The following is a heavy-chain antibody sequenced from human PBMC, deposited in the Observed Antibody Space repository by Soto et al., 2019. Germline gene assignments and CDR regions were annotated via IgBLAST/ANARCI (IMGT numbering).Heavy chain of an antibody. V-gene: IGHV1-18*04. J-gene: IGHJ4*02. CDR2: ISAYNGNT. Sequence: QVQLVQSGAEVKKPGASVKVSCKASGYTFTSYGISWVRQAPGQGLEWMGWISAYNGNTNYAQKLQGRVTMTTDTSTSTSYMELRSLRSDDTAVYYCARDINYYDSSGQIHDYWGQGTLVTISS. D-gene: IGHD3-22*01. CDR3: ARDINYYDSSGQIHDY. CDR1: GYTFTSYG.